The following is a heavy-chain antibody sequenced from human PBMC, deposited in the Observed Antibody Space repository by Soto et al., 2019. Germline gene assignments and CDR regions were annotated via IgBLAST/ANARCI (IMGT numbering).Heavy chain of an antibody. J-gene: IGHJ3*02. CDR1: GYTFTSYG. V-gene: IGHV1-18*01. Sequence: QVQLVQSGAEVKKPGASVKVSCKASGYTFTSYGISWVRQAPGQGLEWVGWISAYNGNTNYAQKLQGRVTMTTDTSTSTAYMELRSLRSDDTAVYYCARDWRPYDSSGDDAFDIWGQGTMVTVSS. CDR3: ARDWRPYDSSGDDAFDI. CDR2: ISAYNGNT. D-gene: IGHD3-22*01.